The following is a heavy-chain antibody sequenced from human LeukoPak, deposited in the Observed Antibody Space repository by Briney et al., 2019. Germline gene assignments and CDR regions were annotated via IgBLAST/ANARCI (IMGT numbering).Heavy chain of an antibody. J-gene: IGHJ4*02. CDR3: TREIRYFDWFQADY. V-gene: IGHV3-49*03. Sequence: GGSLRHSCTASGFTFGDHSVSWFRQAPGKGLEWVGFIRSKAYGGTAEYAASVKGRFTISRDDSKSVAYLQMDSLKTEDTAVYYCTREIRYFDWFQADYWGQGTLVTVSS. CDR2: IRSKAYGGTA. CDR1: GFTFGDHS. D-gene: IGHD3-9*01.